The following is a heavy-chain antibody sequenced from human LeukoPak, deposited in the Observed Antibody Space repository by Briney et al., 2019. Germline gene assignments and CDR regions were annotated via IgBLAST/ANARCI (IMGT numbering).Heavy chain of an antibody. D-gene: IGHD2-2*02. V-gene: IGHV4-59*01. CDR2: IYYSGST. CDR3: ARDSWADCSSTSCYND. J-gene: IGHJ4*02. Sequence: PSETLSLTCTVSGGSFSSYYWSWIRQPPGKGLAWIGYIYYSGSTNYNLSLKSRVTISVDTSKNQFSLKLSSVTAADTAVYYCARDSWADCSSTSCYNDWGQGTLVTVSS. CDR1: GGSFSSYY.